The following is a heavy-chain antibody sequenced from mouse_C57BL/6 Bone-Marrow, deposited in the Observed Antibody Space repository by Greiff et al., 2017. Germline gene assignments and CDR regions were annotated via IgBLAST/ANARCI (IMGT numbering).Heavy chain of an antibody. CDR1: GFNFNDYY. Sequence: VQLQQSGAELVKPGASVKLSCTASGFNFNDYYMHWVKQRTEQGLEWIGRIDPEDGGTKYAPKFQGKATLTADTSSNTAYLQLSSLTSEDTAVYDRARSPSVETGTRGYWGQGTSLTVSS. D-gene: IGHD4-1*01. J-gene: IGHJ2*02. V-gene: IGHV14-2*01. CDR2: IDPEDGGT. CDR3: ARSPSVETGTRGY.